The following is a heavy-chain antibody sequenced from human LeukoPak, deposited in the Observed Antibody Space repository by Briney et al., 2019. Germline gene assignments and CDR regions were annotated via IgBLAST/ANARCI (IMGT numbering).Heavy chain of an antibody. J-gene: IGHJ4*02. CDR1: GDSVSSKSAT. CDR2: TYYRSKWYN. V-gene: IGHV6-1*01. CDR3: ARTVTGRLDY. D-gene: IGHD6-19*01. Sequence: SQTLSLTCDISGDSVSSKSATWNWIRQSPSRGLEWLGRTYYRSKWYNDYAVSVKSRITVNPDTSKNQFSLHLNSVTPEDTAVYYCARTVTGRLDYWGQGTLVTVSS.